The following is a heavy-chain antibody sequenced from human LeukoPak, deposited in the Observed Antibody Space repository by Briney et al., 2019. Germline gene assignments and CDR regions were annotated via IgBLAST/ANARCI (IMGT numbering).Heavy chain of an antibody. J-gene: IGHJ4*02. CDR2: IIPILGIA. CDR3: ARVRQRDFDY. V-gene: IGHV1-69*04. CDR1: GGTFSSYA. Sequence: RASVKVSCKASGGTFSSYAISWVRQAPGQGIEWMGRIIPILGIANYAQKFQGRVTITADKSTSTAYMELSSLRSEDTAVYYCARVRQRDFDYRGQGTLVTVSS.